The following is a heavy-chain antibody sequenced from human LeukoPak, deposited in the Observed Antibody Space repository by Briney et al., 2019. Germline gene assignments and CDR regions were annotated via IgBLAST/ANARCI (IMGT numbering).Heavy chain of an antibody. CDR1: GFTFSNYW. CDR2: INPDGSST. D-gene: IGHD2-8*01. Sequence: GGSLSLSGAASGFTFSNYWMHWVRQAPGKGLVWVSRINPDGSSTDYAESVKGRFTISRDNARNTLYLQMNSLRVEDTAIYYCVRGTNDWTGIDYWGQGTLVTVSS. J-gene: IGHJ4*02. CDR3: VRGTNDWTGIDY. V-gene: IGHV3-74*01.